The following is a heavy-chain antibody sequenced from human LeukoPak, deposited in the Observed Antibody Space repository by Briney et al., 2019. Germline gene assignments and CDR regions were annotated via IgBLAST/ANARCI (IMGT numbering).Heavy chain of an antibody. CDR2: IIPIFGTA. CDR3: ARVGPEGAFDI. J-gene: IGHJ3*02. CDR1: GGTFSSYA. Sequence: SVKVSCKASGGTFSSYAISWVRQAPGQGREWVGGIIPIFGTANYAQKFQGRVTITADESTSTAYMELSSLRSEDTAVYYCARVGPEGAFDIWGQGTMVTVSS. V-gene: IGHV1-69*13.